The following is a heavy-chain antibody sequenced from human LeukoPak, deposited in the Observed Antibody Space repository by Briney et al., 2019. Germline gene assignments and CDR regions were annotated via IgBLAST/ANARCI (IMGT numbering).Heavy chain of an antibody. CDR2: IKGDGSDK. Sequence: GGALRLACAASGFTFGSYWMSWVRQTPGEGLEWVADIKGDGSDKKYVASVEGRFTISRDNAKNSLYLQMDSLRAEDTAVCYCASDSERSNWDWGQGSLVTVSS. J-gene: IGHJ4*02. V-gene: IGHV3-7*01. D-gene: IGHD6-13*01. CDR3: ASDSERSNWD. CDR1: GFTFGSYW.